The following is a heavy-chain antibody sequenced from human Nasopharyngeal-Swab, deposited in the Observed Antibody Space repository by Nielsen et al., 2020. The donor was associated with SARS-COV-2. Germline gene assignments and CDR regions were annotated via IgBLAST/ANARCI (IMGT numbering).Heavy chain of an antibody. CDR3: AKDQEIQLWFFSSDVGFDY. CDR2: ISYDGSNK. J-gene: IGHJ4*02. D-gene: IGHD5-18*01. CDR1: GFTFSSYA. Sequence: GESLKISCAASGFTFSSYAMHWVRQAPGKGLEWVAVISYDGSNKYYADSVKGRFTISRDNSKNTLYLQMNSLRAEDTAVYYCAKDQEIQLWFFSSDVGFDYWGQGTLVTVSS. V-gene: IGHV3-30*04.